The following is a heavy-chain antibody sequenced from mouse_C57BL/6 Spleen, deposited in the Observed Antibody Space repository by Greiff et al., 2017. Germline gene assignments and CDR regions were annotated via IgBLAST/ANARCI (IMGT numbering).Heavy chain of an antibody. Sequence: VQLKESGPELVKPGASVKISCKASGYSFTGYYMHWVKQSHGNILDWIGYIYPYNGVSSYNQKFKGKATLTVDKSSSTAYMELRSLTSEDSAVYYCARGDYEYDERAFAYWGQGTLVTVSA. J-gene: IGHJ3*01. V-gene: IGHV1-31*01. CDR3: ARGDYEYDERAFAY. CDR1: GYSFTGYY. D-gene: IGHD2-4*01. CDR2: IYPYNGVS.